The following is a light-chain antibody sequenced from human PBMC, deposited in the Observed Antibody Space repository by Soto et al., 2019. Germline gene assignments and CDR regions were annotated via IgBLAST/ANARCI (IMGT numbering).Light chain of an antibody. J-gene: IGLJ1*01. CDR2: EVS. CDR3: CSYAGSSTLDV. CDR1: SSDVGNYNL. V-gene: IGLV2-23*02. Sequence: QSVLSQPASMSGSRGQSITISCTGTSSDVGNYNLVSWYQQHPGKAPKLIIYEVSKRPSGVSNRFSGSKSGNTASLTISGLQAEDEADYYCCSYAGSSTLDVFGTGTKLTVL.